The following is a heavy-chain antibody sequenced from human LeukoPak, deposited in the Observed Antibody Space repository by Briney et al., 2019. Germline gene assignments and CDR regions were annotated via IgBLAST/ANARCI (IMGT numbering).Heavy chain of an antibody. CDR1: GDRFPTSW. J-gene: IGHJ3*02. Sequence: GESLKISCKGSGDRFPTSWINWVRQMPGKGLEWMGRIDSSDSYTNYSPPFQGHVTISADKSISTAYLQWSSLKASDTAMYYCARQFGGRLNGAFDIWGQGTMVTVSS. V-gene: IGHV5-10-1*01. CDR3: ARQFGGRLNGAFDI. D-gene: IGHD3-16*01. CDR2: IDSSDSYT.